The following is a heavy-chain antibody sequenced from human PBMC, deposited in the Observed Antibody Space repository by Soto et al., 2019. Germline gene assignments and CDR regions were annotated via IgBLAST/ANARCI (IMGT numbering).Heavy chain of an antibody. CDR3: ARDTHEFWTSYWFDP. CDR2: ISAYDGKT. J-gene: IGHJ5*02. CDR1: GYTFNTYG. V-gene: IGHV1-18*01. D-gene: IGHD3-3*01. Sequence: GASVKVSCKTSGYTFNTYGINWVRQAPGQGLELMGWISAYDGKTTYAEKFQGRGTLTTDTSTSTAYMELRSLRSDDTAIYYCARDTHEFWTSYWFDPWGQGTPVTVSS.